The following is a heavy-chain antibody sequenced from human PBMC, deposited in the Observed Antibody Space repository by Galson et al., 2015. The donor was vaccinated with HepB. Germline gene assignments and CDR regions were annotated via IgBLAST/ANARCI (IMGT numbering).Heavy chain of an antibody. J-gene: IGHJ5*02. Sequence: SVKVSCKASGGTFSSYAISWVRQAPGQGLEWMGGIIPIFGTANYAQKFQGRVTITADESTSTAYMELSSLRSEDTAVYYCARDLENPVTRDKWFDPWGQGTLVTVSS. V-gene: IGHV1-69*13. CDR3: ARDLENPVTRDKWFDP. CDR1: GGTFSSYA. D-gene: IGHD4-17*01. CDR2: IIPIFGTA.